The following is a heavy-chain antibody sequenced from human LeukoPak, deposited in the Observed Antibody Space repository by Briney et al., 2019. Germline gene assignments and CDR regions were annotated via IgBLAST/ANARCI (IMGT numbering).Heavy chain of an antibody. CDR2: INHSGST. CDR3: ARHGNHYYGSGGFDY. V-gene: IGHV4-34*01. J-gene: IGHJ4*02. Sequence: SETLSLTCAVYGGSFSGYYWSWIRQPPGKGLEWIAEINHSGSTNYNPSLKSRVTISVDTSKNQFSLKLTSVTAADTAVYYCARHGNHYYGSGGFDYWGQGTLVTVSS. D-gene: IGHD3-10*01. CDR1: GGSFSGYY.